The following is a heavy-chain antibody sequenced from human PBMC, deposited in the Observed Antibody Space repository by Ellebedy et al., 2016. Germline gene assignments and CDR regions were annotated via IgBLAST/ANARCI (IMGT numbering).Heavy chain of an antibody. J-gene: IGHJ4*02. D-gene: IGHD5/OR15-5a*01. CDR1: GFTFSNYR. V-gene: IGHV3-74*01. Sequence: GESLKISCAASGFTFSNYRMYWVRQAPGKGLVWVSHISNDGRTTTYADSVKGRFTISRDNSKNTLYLQMNSLRAEDTAVYYCAKDWASTSSYFDYWGQGTLVTVSS. CDR3: AKDWASTSSYFDY. CDR2: ISNDGRTT.